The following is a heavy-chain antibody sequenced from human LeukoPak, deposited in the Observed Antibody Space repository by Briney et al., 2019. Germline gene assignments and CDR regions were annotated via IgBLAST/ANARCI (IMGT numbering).Heavy chain of an antibody. V-gene: IGHV3-48*03. Sequence: GGSLRLSCAASGFTFSSYEMNWVRQAPGKGLEWVSYISSSGSTIYYADSVKGRFTISRDNAKNSLYLQMNSLRAEDTAVYYCASNGDSGYYSDYWGQGTLVTVSS. CDR2: ISSSGSTI. CDR1: GFTFSSYE. D-gene: IGHD4-17*01. J-gene: IGHJ4*02. CDR3: ASNGDSGYYSDY.